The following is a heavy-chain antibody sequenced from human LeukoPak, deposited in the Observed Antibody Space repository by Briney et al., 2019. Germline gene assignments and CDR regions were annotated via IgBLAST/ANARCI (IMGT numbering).Heavy chain of an antibody. CDR1: GFTFSNAW. D-gene: IGHD6-19*01. CDR2: ISGSGSGGST. CDR3: AKDTALAVAGHLHFDY. J-gene: IGHJ4*02. Sequence: RPGGSLRLSCGASGFTFSNAWMSWVRQAPGKGLEWVSNISGSGSGGSTYYADSVKGRFTISRDNSKNTLYLQMNSLRAEDTALYYCAKDTALAVAGHLHFDYWGQGTLVTVSS. V-gene: IGHV3-23*01.